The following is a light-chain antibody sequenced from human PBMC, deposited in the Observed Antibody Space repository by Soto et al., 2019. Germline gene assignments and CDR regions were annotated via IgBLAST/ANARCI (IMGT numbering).Light chain of an antibody. CDR3: SSYTGSSTLYV. Sequence: LTQPASVSGSPGQSITISCTGTSSDVGTYNYVSWYQQHPCKAPKVMIYEVTYRPSGVSNRFSGSKPGNTASLTISGLQAEDEAEYYCSSYTGSSTLYVFGTGTKVT. CDR1: SSDVGTYNY. CDR2: EVT. V-gene: IGLV2-14*01. J-gene: IGLJ1*01.